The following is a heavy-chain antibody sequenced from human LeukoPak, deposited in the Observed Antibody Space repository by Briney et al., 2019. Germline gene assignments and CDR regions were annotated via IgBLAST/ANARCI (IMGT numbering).Heavy chain of an antibody. CDR2: INHRGTT. J-gene: IGHJ4*02. D-gene: IGHD6-19*01. CDR3: APSWAGMSYPFYSFAH. Sequence: SETLSLTCAVYGDSFSGYYWSWIRQPPGKGLEWIAEINHRGTTHYNPSLKSRVNISADTSKNQFSLNLDSVTAADTAVYYCAPSWAGMSYPFYSFAHWGQGTLVSVSS. V-gene: IGHV4-34*01. CDR1: GDSFSGYY.